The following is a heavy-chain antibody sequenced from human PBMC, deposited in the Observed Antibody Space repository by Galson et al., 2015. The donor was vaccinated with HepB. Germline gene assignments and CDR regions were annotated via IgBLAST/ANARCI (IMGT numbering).Heavy chain of an antibody. CDR2: INSDGSST. D-gene: IGHD3-3*01. Sequence: SLRLSCAASGFTFSSYWMHWVRQAPGKGLVWVPRINSDGSSTSYADSVKGRFTISRDNAKNTLYLQMNSLRAEDTAVYYCARDSWTYYDFWSGQNTGGWFDPWGQGTLVTVSS. J-gene: IGHJ5*02. CDR3: ARDSWTYYDFWSGQNTGGWFDP. CDR1: GFTFSSYW. V-gene: IGHV3-74*01.